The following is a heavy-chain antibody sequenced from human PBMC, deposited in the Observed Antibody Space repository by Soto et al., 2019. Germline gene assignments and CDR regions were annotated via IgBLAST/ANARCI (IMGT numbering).Heavy chain of an antibody. V-gene: IGHV3-23*01. CDR2: ISGSGDST. J-gene: IGHJ4*02. CDR1: GFTFSSYA. Sequence: EVQLLDSGGGLVQPGGSLRLSCAASGFTFSSYAMNWVRQAPGKGLEWVSGISGSGDSTYYADSVKGRFTISRDNSKYTLYLPMTGLGVKDAAVYYCVRWGPGTYFDYWGQGTLVTVSS. CDR3: VRWGPGTYFDY. D-gene: IGHD6-13*01.